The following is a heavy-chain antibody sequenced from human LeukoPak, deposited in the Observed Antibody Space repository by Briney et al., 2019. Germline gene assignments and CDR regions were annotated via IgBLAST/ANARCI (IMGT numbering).Heavy chain of an antibody. J-gene: IGHJ4*02. V-gene: IGHV4-59*01. CDR2: IYYSGST. Sequence: SETLSLTCTVSGGSISSYYWSWIRQPPGKGLEWIGYIYYSGSTNYNSSLKSRVTISVDTSKNQFSLKLSSVTAADTAVYYCARNRVRKRGYSGYEQYYFDYWGQGTLVTVSS. D-gene: IGHD5-12*01. CDR1: GGSISSYY. CDR3: ARNRVRKRGYSGYEQYYFDY.